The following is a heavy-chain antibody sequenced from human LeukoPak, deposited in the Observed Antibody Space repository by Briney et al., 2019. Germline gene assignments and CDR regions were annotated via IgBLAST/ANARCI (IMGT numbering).Heavy chain of an antibody. CDR2: ISSSATYI. CDR1: GFTFSSYN. Sequence: GGSLRLSCAASGFTFSSYNMIWVRQAPGKGLEWVSSISSSATYIYYTDSLKGRFTISRDNAKNSLYLQMNSLRAEDTAVYYCAREGYDILTGYYLGLDYWGQGTLVTVSS. J-gene: IGHJ4*02. CDR3: AREGYDILTGYYLGLDY. D-gene: IGHD3-9*01. V-gene: IGHV3-21*06.